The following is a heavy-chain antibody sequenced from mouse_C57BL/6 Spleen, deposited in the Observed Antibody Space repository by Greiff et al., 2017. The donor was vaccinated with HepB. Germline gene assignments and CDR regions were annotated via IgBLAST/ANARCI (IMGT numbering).Heavy chain of an antibody. D-gene: IGHD2-3*01. V-gene: IGHV1-61*01. Sequence: VQLQQPGAELVRPGSSVKLSCKASGYTFTSYWMDWVKQRPGQGLEWIGNIYPSDSETHYNQKFKDKATLTVDKSSSTAYMQLSSLTSEDSAVYYCARDYDGYYNYWGQGTTLTVSS. CDR2: IYPSDSET. CDR1: GYTFTSYW. J-gene: IGHJ2*01. CDR3: ARDYDGYYNY.